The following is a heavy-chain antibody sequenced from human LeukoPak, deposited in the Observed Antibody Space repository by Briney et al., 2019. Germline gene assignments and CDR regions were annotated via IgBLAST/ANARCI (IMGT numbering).Heavy chain of an antibody. V-gene: IGHV4-4*07. Sequence: SETLSLTCTVSGGSISSYYWSWLRQPAGKGLEWIGRIYTSGSTNYNPSLKSRVTMSVDTSKNQFSLKLSSVTAADTAVYYCARDGYCSSTSCYDSWGQGTMVTVSS. CDR3: ARDGYCSSTSCYDS. CDR1: GGSISSYY. D-gene: IGHD2-2*03. J-gene: IGHJ3*02. CDR2: IYTSGST.